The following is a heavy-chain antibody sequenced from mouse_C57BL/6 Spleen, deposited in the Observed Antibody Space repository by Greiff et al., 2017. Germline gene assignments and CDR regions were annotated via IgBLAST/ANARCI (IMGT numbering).Heavy chain of an antibody. CDR1: GYTFTDYN. CDR3: AREEIYYDYDGYFEV. CDR2: INPNNGGT. Sequence: VQLQQSGPELVKPGASVKMSCKASGYTFTDYNMHWVKQSHGKSLEWIGYINPNNGGTSYNQKFKGKATLTVNKSSSTAYMELRSLTSEDSAVYYCAREEIYYDYDGYFEVWGTGTTVTVSS. J-gene: IGHJ1*03. D-gene: IGHD2-4*01. V-gene: IGHV1-22*01.